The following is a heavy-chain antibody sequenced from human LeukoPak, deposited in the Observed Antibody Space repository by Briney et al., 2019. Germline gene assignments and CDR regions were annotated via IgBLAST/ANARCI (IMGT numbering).Heavy chain of an antibody. CDR2: MDVDGINT. J-gene: IGHJ4*02. CDR3: ARASFRGFDY. CDR1: GFSFREYW. D-gene: IGHD3-16*01. Sequence: GGSLRLSCAACGFSFREYWLQWLRQAPGQELMGVSRMDVDGINTNHEDSVKGPITITRNNAKEPLHLQMNSLEVEDTAVYYCARASFRGFDYWGQGTLVTVSS. V-gene: IGHV3-74*01.